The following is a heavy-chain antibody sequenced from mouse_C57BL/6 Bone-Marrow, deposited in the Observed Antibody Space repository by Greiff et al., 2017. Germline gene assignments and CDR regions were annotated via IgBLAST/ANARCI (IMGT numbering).Heavy chain of an antibody. V-gene: IGHV5-4*03. D-gene: IGHD2-4*01. Sequence: EVKLVESGGGLVKPGGSLKLSCAASGFTFSSYAMSWVRQTPEKRLEWVATISDGGSYTYYPDNVKGRFTISRDNAKNNLYLQMSHLKSEDTAMYYCARGNYDYDHYAMDYWGQGTSVTVSS. J-gene: IGHJ4*01. CDR1: GFTFSSYA. CDR3: ARGNYDYDHYAMDY. CDR2: ISDGGSYT.